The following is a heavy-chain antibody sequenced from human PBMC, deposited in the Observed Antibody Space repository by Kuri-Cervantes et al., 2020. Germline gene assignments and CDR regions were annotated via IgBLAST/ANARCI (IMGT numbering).Heavy chain of an antibody. J-gene: IGHJ4*02. CDR2: INPNSGGT. V-gene: IGHV1-2*02. D-gene: IGHD5-24*01. Sequence: ASVKVSCKASGYTFTGYYMHWVRQAPGRGLEWMGWINPNSGGTNYAQKFQGRVTMTRDTSISTAYMELSRLRSDDTAVYYCARDRVMATPTPGHYWGQGTLVTVSS. CDR3: ARDRVMATPTPGHY. CDR1: GYTFTGYY.